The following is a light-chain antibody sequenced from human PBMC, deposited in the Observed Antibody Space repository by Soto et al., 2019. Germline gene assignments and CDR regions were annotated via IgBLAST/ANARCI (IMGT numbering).Light chain of an antibody. V-gene: IGKV3-15*01. J-gene: IGKJ4*01. Sequence: IQMTQSPSARAAPVGDRVTSTCRASQSITNYLAWHQQKPGKAPKVLIYGASTRATGIPARFSGSGSGTEFSLTISSLQSEDFAVYYCQEYNHWHPVNFGGGTKVDIK. CDR1: QSITNY. CDR3: QEYNHWHPVN. CDR2: GAS.